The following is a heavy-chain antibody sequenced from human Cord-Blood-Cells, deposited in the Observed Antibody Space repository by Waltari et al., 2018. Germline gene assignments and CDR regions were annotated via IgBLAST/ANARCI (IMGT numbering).Heavy chain of an antibody. Sequence: QVQLQQWGAGLLKPSETLSLTCAVYGGSFSGYYWSWIRQPPGKGPEWIGEINHRGSTNDNPSLKSRGTISGDASKKPFTLKLGPGTAEGTAVYYCARGGGAYYDFWSGYYSADAFDIWGQGTMVTVSS. CDR3: ARGGGAYYDFWSGYYSADAFDI. V-gene: IGHV4-34*01. CDR2: INHRGST. J-gene: IGHJ3*02. CDR1: GGSFSGYY. D-gene: IGHD3-3*01.